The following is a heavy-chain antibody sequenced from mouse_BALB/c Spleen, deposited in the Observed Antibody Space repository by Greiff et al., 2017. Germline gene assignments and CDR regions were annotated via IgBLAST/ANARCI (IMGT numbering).Heavy chain of an antibody. CDR3: APPYGYEAY. D-gene: IGHD2-2*01. CDR1: GFNIKDTY. J-gene: IGHJ3*01. Sequence: VQLQQSGAELVKPGASVKLSCKASGFNIKDTYMHWVKQRPEQGLEWIGRIDPANGNTKYDPKFQGKATITADTSSNTAYLQLSSLTSEDTAVYYCAPPYGYEAYWGQGTLVTVSA. CDR2: IDPANGNT. V-gene: IGHV14-3*02.